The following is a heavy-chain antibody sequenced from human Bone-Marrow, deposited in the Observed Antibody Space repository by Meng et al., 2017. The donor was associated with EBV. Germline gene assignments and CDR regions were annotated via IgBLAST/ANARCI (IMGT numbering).Heavy chain of an antibody. V-gene: IGHV4-30-4*01. CDR3: ARGSSFCSGGSCFEN. CDR2: MYYNGIT. D-gene: IGHD2-15*01. CDR1: GGSISTGYYY. Sequence: QVQLQASGPGLVTPSQTLSLTCAVSGGSISTGYYYWTWIRQPPGKGLEWIGYMYYNGITYYNPSLKSRVTISGDSSKNQFSLKLTSVTAADTAVYFCARGSSFCSGGSCFENWGQGTLVTVSS. J-gene: IGHJ4*02.